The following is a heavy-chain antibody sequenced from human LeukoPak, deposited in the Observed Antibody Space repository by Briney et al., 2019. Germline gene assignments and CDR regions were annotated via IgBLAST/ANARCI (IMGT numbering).Heavy chain of an antibody. CDR1: GFTFSSYA. CDR2: IQNDGNDK. Sequence: GGSLRLSCAASGFTFSSYAMHWVRQAPGKGLEWVAFIQNDGNDKYYADSVKGRFTISKDNSKNTVDLQMNGLRAEDTAVYYCARAVTWIDPWGQGTLVTVSS. CDR3: ARAVTWIDP. V-gene: IGHV3-30*04. J-gene: IGHJ5*02.